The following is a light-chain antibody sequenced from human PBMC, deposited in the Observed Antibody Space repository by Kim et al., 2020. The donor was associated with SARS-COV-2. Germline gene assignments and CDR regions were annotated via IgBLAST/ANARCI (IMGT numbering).Light chain of an antibody. CDR3: QQYATSPLT. CDR1: QSVSSNY. Sequence: EIVLTQSPGTLSLSPGERATLSCRASQSVSSNYLAWYRQKPGQAPRLLIYATSSRASDIPDRFSGSGSGTDFTLTISRLEPEDFAVYYCQQYATSPLTFGGGTKVEI. CDR2: ATS. J-gene: IGKJ4*01. V-gene: IGKV3-20*01.